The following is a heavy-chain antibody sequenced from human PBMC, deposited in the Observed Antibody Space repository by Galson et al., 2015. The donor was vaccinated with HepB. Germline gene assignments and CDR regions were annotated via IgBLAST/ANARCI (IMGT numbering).Heavy chain of an antibody. V-gene: IGHV3-33*01. Sequence: SLRLSCAASGFTFSSYGMHWVRQAPGKGLEWVAVIWYDGSNKYYADSVKGRFTISRDDSKNTAYLQMSSLKTEDTAVYYCTRHSGLYDSSGYGTFDYWGQGTLVTVSS. J-gene: IGHJ4*02. CDR1: GFTFSSYG. CDR2: IWYDGSNK. CDR3: TRHSGLYDSSGYGTFDY. D-gene: IGHD3-22*01.